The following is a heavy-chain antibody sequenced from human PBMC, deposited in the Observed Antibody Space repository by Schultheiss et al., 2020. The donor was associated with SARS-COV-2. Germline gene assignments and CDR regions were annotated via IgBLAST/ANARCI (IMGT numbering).Heavy chain of an antibody. J-gene: IGHJ6*02. CDR3: ARDSWIFGVVSPPPYTMDV. V-gene: IGHV3-33*01. D-gene: IGHD3-3*01. Sequence: GGSLRLSCAASGFTFSSYGMHWVRQAPGKGLEWVAVIWYDGSNKYYADSVKGRFTISRDNSKNTLYLQMNSLRAEDTAVYYCARDSWIFGVVSPPPYTMDVWGQGTTVTVSS. CDR2: IWYDGSNK. CDR1: GFTFSSYG.